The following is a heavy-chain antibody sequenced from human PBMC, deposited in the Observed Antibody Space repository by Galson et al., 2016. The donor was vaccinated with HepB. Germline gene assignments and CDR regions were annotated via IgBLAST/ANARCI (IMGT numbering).Heavy chain of an antibody. CDR3: ATDGGGSFRWLSP. D-gene: IGHD3-9*01. CDR2: FDFENDEI. Sequence: SVKVSCKASGYTLSELSMHWVRQAPGKGLEWMGGFDFENDEIIYAQKFQGRVTMTEDTSTDTAYMELSSLRSEDTAVYYCATDGGGSFRWLSPWGQGTRVTVSS. CDR1: GYTLSELS. J-gene: IGHJ5*02. V-gene: IGHV1-24*01.